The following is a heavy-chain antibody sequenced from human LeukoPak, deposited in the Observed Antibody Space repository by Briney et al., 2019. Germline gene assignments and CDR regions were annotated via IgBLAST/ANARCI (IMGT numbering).Heavy chain of an antibody. V-gene: IGHV1-2*02. CDR2: INPNSGGT. J-gene: IGHJ4*02. CDR1: GYTFTGYY. Sequence: ASVKVSCKASGYTFTGYYMHWVRQAPGQGLEWMGWINPNSGGTNYAQKFQGRVTMTRDTSISTAYMELSRLTSDDTAVYYCARGRYCSETSCSDFDSWGQGTLVTVSS. CDR3: ARGRYCSETSCSDFDS. D-gene: IGHD2-2*01.